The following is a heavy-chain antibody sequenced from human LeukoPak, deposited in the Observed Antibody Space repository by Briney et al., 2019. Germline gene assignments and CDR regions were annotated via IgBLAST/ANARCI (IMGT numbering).Heavy chain of an antibody. CDR1: GDSVSSNSAA. D-gene: IGHD1-7*01. CDR2: TYYRSKWYN. J-gene: IGHJ6*03. Sequence: SQTLSLTCAISGDSVSSNSAAWNWIRQSPSRGLEWLGRTYYRSKWYNDYAVSVKSRITINPDTSKNQFSLQLNSVTPEDTAVYYCARDIGYWNYASRGYYYYYMDVWGKGTTVTVSS. V-gene: IGHV6-1*01. CDR3: ARDIGYWNYASRGYYYYYMDV.